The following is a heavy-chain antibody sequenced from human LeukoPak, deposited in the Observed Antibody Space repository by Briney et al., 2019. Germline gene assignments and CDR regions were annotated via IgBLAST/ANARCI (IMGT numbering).Heavy chain of an antibody. J-gene: IGHJ4*02. CDR2: INAGNGNT. Sequence: ASVKVSCKASGYTFTSYYMHWVRQAPGQGLEWMGWINAGNGNTKYSQKFQGRVTITRDTSASTAYMELSSLRSEDTAVYYCARDRNGDYEGFDYWGQGTLVTVSS. V-gene: IGHV1-3*01. D-gene: IGHD4-17*01. CDR3: ARDRNGDYEGFDY. CDR1: GYTFTSYY.